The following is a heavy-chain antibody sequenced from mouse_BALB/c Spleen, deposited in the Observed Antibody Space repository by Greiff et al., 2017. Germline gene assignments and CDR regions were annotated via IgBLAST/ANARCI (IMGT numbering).Heavy chain of an antibody. CDR1: GYTFTSYW. D-gene: IGHD1-1*01. V-gene: IGHV1-69*02. Sequence: QVQLQQPGAELVRPGASVKLSCKASGYTFTSYWINWVKQRPGQGLEWIGNIYPSDSYTNYNQKFKDKATLTVDKSSSTAYMQLSNPTSEDSAVYYCTRGVLRSYWYFDVWGAGTTVTVSA. J-gene: IGHJ1*01. CDR2: IYPSDSYT. CDR3: TRGVLRSYWYFDV.